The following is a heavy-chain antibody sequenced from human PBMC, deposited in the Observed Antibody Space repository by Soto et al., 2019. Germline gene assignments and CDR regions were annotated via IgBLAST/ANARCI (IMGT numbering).Heavy chain of an antibody. Sequence: QVQLQQWGAGLLKPSETLSLTCAVYGGSFSGYYWSWIRQPPRKGLELIGEINHSGSTNYNPSLKGRVTISVDTSKNQFSLKLSFVTAAATAVYYGARGVPVYGSGLFRWFDPWGQGTLVTVSS. CDR1: GGSFSGYY. CDR2: INHSGST. J-gene: IGHJ5*02. CDR3: ARGVPVYGSGLFRWFDP. D-gene: IGHD3-10*01. V-gene: IGHV4-34*01.